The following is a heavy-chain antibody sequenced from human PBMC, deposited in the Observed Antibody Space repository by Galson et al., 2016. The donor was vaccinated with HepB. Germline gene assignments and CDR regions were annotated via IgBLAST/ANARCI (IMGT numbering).Heavy chain of an antibody. D-gene: IGHD3-3*01. V-gene: IGHV1-69*13. J-gene: IGHJ2*01. CDR1: GGTFSNYT. CDR3: ARVAITIFGVGLDVNWYLDL. Sequence: SVKVSCKASGGTFSNYTISWVRQAPGQGLEWMGGIIPIFGTANYAQKFQGRVTITADESTIIAYMELSSLGSEDTAVYYCARVAITIFGVGLDVNWYLDLWGRGTLVTVSS. CDR2: IIPIFGTA.